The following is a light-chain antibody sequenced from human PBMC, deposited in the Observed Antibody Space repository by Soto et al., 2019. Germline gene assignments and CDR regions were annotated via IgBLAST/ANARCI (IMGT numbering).Light chain of an antibody. CDR3: QQSGSSPRT. Sequence: EIVLTQSPGTLSLSPGERATLSCRASQSVSSNYLAWYQQKPGQAPRLLIYGASNRASGIPDRFSGSGSGTDFTLTISRLEPEDFAVYSCQQSGSSPRTFGQGTKVEIK. V-gene: IGKV3-20*01. J-gene: IGKJ1*01. CDR1: QSVSSNY. CDR2: GAS.